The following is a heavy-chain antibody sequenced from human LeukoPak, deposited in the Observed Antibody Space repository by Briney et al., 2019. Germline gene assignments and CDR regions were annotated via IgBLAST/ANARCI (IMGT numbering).Heavy chain of an antibody. J-gene: IGHJ5*02. CDR1: GFSLSNYD. Sequence: PGGSLRLSCAASGFSLSNYDMVWVRHAPGKGLEWIASTGLSTTYIGYADSVKGRFTISGDNAENSVYLQMNSLRAEDTAVYFCARERSYCSGATCSLDLWGQGTLVTVSS. D-gene: IGHD2-15*01. CDR2: TGLSTTYI. V-gene: IGHV3-21*01. CDR3: ARERSYCSGATCSLDL.